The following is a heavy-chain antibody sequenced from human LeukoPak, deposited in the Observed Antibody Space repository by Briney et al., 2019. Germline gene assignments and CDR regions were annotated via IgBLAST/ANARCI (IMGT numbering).Heavy chain of an antibody. D-gene: IGHD5-18*01. CDR3: ARGGYSYGYPRYYYGMDV. CDR1: GGSISNGGYS. J-gene: IGHJ6*02. Sequence: SETLSLTCAVSGGSISNGGYSWSWIRQPPGKGLEWIGYIYHSGSTYYNPSLKSRVTISVDRSKNQFSLKLSSVTAADTAVYYCARGGYSYGYPRYYYGMDVWGQGTTVTVSS. V-gene: IGHV4-30-2*01. CDR2: IYHSGST.